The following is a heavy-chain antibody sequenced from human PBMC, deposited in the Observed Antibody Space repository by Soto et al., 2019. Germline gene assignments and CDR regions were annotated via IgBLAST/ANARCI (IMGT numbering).Heavy chain of an antibody. D-gene: IGHD6-6*01. Sequence: ASVKVSCKASGYTFTSYAMHWVRQAPGQRLEWMGWINAGNGNTKYSQKFQGRVTITRGTSASTAYMELSSLRSEDTAVYYCAASRTYSSSYNWFDPWGQGTLVTVSS. CDR3: AASRTYSSSYNWFDP. CDR1: GYTFTSYA. V-gene: IGHV1-3*01. J-gene: IGHJ5*02. CDR2: INAGNGNT.